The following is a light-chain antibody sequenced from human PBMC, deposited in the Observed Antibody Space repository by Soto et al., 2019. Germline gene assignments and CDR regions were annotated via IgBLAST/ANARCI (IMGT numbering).Light chain of an antibody. CDR3: CSYADSSTDVV. V-gene: IGLV2-23*01. CDR1: SSDVGSYNL. Sequence: QSVLTQPASVSGSPGQSITISCTGTSSDVGSYNLVSWYQQHPGKAPKLMIYEGIKRPSGVSNRFSGSKSGNMASLTISGLQAEDEVDYYCCSYADSSTDVVFGGGTKLTVL. CDR2: EGI. J-gene: IGLJ2*01.